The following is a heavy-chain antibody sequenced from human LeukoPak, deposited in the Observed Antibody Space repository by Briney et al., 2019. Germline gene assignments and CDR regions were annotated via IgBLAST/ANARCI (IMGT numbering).Heavy chain of an antibody. J-gene: IGHJ4*02. CDR3: AGDNAWAAFLDY. CDR1: GFTFSSYA. CDR2: ISYDGSNK. Sequence: GRSLRLSCAASGFTFSSYAMHWVRQAPGKGLEWVAVISYDGSNKYYADSVKGRFTISRDNSKNTLYLQMNSLRAEDTAVYYCAGDNAWAAFLDYWGQGTLVTVSS. V-gene: IGHV3-30-3*01. D-gene: IGHD3-16*01.